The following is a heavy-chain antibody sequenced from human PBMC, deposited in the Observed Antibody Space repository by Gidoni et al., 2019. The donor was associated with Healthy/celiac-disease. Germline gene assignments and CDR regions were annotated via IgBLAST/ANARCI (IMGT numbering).Heavy chain of an antibody. CDR1: GFSLSTSGVG. CDR2: IYWDDDK. D-gene: IGHD6-13*01. CDR3: APQLAAAGGFDY. Sequence: QITLKESGPTLVKPTQTLTLTCTFSGFSLSTSGVGVGWIRQPPGKALEWLALIYWDDDKRYRPSLKSRLTITKDTSKNQVVLTMTNMDPVDTATYYCAPQLAAAGGFDYWGQGTLVTVSS. V-gene: IGHV2-5*02. J-gene: IGHJ4*02.